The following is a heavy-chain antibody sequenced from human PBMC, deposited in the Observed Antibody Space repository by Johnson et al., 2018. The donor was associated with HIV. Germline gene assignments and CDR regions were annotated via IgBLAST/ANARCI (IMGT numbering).Heavy chain of an antibody. Sequence: VQLVESGGGVVRPGGSLRLSCAASGFTFSSYCMHWVRQAPGKGLVWVSRINSDGSSTSYADSVTGRFTISRDNAKNSLYLQMNSLRAEDTALYYGAKPEDHDSSGYGVRGAFDIWGQGTMVTVSS. V-gene: IGHV3-74*02. CDR3: AKPEDHDSSGYGVRGAFDI. CDR1: GFTFSSYC. CDR2: INSDGSST. J-gene: IGHJ3*02. D-gene: IGHD3-22*01.